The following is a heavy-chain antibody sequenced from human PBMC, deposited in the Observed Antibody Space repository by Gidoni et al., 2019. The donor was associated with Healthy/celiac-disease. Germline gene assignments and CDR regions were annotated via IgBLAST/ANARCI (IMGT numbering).Heavy chain of an antibody. V-gene: IGHV3-15*01. CDR1: GFTFRNAW. D-gene: IGHD3-10*01. CDR3: TTQGNYYGSGSYYNRDDY. J-gene: IGHJ4*02. Sequence: EVQLVESGGGLVKPGGSLRLSCAASGFTFRNAWMSWVRQAPGKGLEWVGRIKSKTDGGTTDYGAPVKGRFTVSRDDLKNTLYLQMNSLKTEDTAVYYCTTQGNYYGSGSYYNRDDYWGQGTLVTVSS. CDR2: IKSKTDGGTT.